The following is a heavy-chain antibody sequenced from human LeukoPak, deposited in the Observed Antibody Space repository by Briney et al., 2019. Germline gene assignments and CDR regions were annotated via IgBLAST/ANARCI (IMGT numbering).Heavy chain of an antibody. CDR1: GFTFSSYG. Sequence: GGSLRLSCAASGFTFSSYGMHWVRQAPGKGLEWEAVIWYVGSNKYYADSVKGRFTISRDNSKNTLYLQMNSLRAEDTAVYYCARDLSSGYEIDYWGQGTLVTVSS. CDR3: ARDLSSGYEIDY. D-gene: IGHD5-12*01. V-gene: IGHV3-33*01. CDR2: IWYVGSNK. J-gene: IGHJ4*02.